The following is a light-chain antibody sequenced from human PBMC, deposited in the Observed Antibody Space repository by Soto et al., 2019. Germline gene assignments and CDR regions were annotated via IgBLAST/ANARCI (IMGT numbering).Light chain of an antibody. CDR2: SNN. V-gene: IGLV1-44*01. CDR1: SSNIGNND. J-gene: IGLJ2*01. Sequence: QSVLTQPPSASGTPGQRVTISCSGSSSNIGNNDVNWYQQFPGTAPKLLIHSNNQRPSGVPDRFSGSKSGTSASLAISGLQSEDEADYYCAAWDESLNGYVLFGVGTKLTVL. CDR3: AAWDESLNGYVL.